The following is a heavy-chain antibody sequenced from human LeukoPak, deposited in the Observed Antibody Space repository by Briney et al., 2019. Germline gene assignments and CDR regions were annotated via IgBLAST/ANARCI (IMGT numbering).Heavy chain of an antibody. V-gene: IGHV3-30*04. D-gene: IGHD3-9*01. CDR1: GFTFSSYA. Sequence: GGSLRLSCAASGFTFSSYAMHWVRQAPGKGLEWVAVISYDGSNKYYADSVKGRFTISRDNSKNTLYLQMNSLRAEDTAVYYCARDGSYYDILTGVGYWGQGTLVTVSS. CDR2: ISYDGSNK. CDR3: ARDGSYYDILTGVGY. J-gene: IGHJ4*02.